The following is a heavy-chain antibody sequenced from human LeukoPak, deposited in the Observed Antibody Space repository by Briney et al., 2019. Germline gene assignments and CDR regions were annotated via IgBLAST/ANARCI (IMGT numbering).Heavy chain of an antibody. CDR1: GFTFSSYV. J-gene: IGHJ5*02. V-gene: IGHV3-23*01. CDR2: ISGSGGST. CDR3: AKSPTVTTGWFDP. Sequence: GGSLRLSCAASGFTFSSYVMTWVRQAPGKGLEGVSAISGSGGSTYYADSVKGRFTIARDNSKNTLYLQMNSLRAEDTAVYYCAKSPTVTTGWFDPWGQGTLVTVPS. D-gene: IGHD4-17*01.